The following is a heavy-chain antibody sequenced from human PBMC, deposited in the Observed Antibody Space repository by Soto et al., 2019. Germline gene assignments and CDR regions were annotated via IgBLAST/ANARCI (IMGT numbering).Heavy chain of an antibody. Sequence: PSETLSLTCTVSGGSISRGGYYWSWIRQHPGKGLEWIGYIYYSGSTYYNPSLKSRVTISVDTSKNQFSLKLSSVTAADTAVYYCARVLSAAAGPFDYWGQGTLVTVSS. V-gene: IGHV4-31*03. CDR3: ARVLSAAAGPFDY. J-gene: IGHJ4*02. CDR1: GGSISRGGYY. D-gene: IGHD6-13*01. CDR2: IYYSGST.